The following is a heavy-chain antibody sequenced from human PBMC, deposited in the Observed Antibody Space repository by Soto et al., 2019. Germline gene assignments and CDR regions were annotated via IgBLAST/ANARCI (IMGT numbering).Heavy chain of an antibody. CDR2: IYYSGST. CDR1: GGSISSGDYS. Sequence: PSETLSLTCAVSGGSISSGDYSWSWIRQPPGKGLEWIGYIYYSGSTNYNPSLKSRVTMLIDMSKNQFSLKLTSVSAADTAVYYCAAAPRYWGQGILVTVSS. V-gene: IGHV4-61*08. CDR3: AAAPRY. J-gene: IGHJ4*02. D-gene: IGHD2-15*01.